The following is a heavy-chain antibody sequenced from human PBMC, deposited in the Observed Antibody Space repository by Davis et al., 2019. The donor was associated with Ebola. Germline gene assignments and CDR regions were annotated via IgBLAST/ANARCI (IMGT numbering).Heavy chain of an antibody. CDR1: GYSFTSYW. V-gene: IGHV5-51*01. J-gene: IGHJ6*02. CDR2: IYPGDSDT. CDR3: ARQNDYSNYYYYYGMDV. Sequence: PGGSLRLSCKGSGYSFTSYWIGWVRQMPGKGLEWMGIIYPGDSDTRYSPSFQGQVTISADKSISTAYLQWSSLKASDTAMYYCARQNDYSNYYYYYGMDVWGQGTTVTVSS. D-gene: IGHD4-11*01.